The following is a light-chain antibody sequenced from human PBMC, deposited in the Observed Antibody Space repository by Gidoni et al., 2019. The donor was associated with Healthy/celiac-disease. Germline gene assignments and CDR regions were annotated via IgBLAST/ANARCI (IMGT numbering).Light chain of an antibody. J-gene: IGKJ1*01. CDR2: GAS. CDR1: QSVRSN. V-gene: IGKV3-15*01. Sequence: EIVMTQSQATLSVSPGERATLSCMASQSVRSNLPWYTQKPGQAPRLLIYGASTRATVIPARFIGSGSGTEFILSISSLQSEDFAVYYCQQYNNWPRPFGQGTKVEIK. CDR3: QQYNNWPRP.